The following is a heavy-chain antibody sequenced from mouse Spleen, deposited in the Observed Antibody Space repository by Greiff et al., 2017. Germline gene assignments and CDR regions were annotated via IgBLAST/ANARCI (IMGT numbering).Heavy chain of an antibody. V-gene: IGHV1-59*01. CDR2: IYPSDSYT. CDR3: GRAGGYDDGYYAMDY. CDR1: GYTFTSYW. J-gene: IGHJ4*01. D-gene: IGHD2-2*01. Sequence: QVQLQQPGAELVRPGTSVKLSCKASGYTFTSYWMNWVKQRPGQGLEWIGVIYPSDSYTNYNQKFKGKATLTVDPSSSTAYMQLSSLTSEDSAVYYCGRAGGYDDGYYAMDYWGQGTSVTVSS.